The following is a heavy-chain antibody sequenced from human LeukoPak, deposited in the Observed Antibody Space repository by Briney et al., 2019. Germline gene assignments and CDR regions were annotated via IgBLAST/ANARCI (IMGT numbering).Heavy chain of an antibody. J-gene: IGHJ3*02. CDR1: GGSVSSSSYY. Sequence: SETLSLTCTVSGGSVSSSSYYWGWIRQPPGKGLEWIGSIYYSGSTNYNPSLKSRVTISVDTSKNQFSLKLSSVTAADTAVYHCARRLYDSSDFDIWGQGTMVTVSS. CDR2: IYYSGST. CDR3: ARRLYDSSDFDI. V-gene: IGHV4-39*07. D-gene: IGHD3-22*01.